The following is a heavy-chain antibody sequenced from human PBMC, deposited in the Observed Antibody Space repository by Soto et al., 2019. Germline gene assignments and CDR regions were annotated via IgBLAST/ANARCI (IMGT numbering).Heavy chain of an antibody. CDR1: GGYISSGGYY. CDR3: ARNTVTTRWFDP. J-gene: IGHJ5*02. CDR2: IYYSGST. Sequence: SETLSLTCTVSGGYISSGGYYWSWIRQHPGKGLEWIGYIYYSGSTYYNPSLKSRVTISVDTSKNQFSLKLSSVTAADTAVYYCARNTVTTRWFDPWGQGTLVTVSS. D-gene: IGHD4-17*01. V-gene: IGHV4-31*03.